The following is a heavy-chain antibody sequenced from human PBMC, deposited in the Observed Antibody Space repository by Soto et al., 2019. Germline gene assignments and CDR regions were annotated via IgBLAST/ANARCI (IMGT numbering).Heavy chain of an antibody. J-gene: IGHJ6*02. CDR1: GGSISSYY. CDR2: IYTSGST. D-gene: IGHD2-2*01. V-gene: IGHV4-4*07. CDR3: ARDFHEDIVVVPAAPYYYGMDV. Sequence: ETLSLTCTVSGGSISSYYWSWIRQPAGKGLEWIGRIYTSGSTNYNPSLKSRVTMSVDTSKNQFSLKLSSVTAADTAVYYCARDFHEDIVVVPAAPYYYGMDVWGQGTTVTVSS.